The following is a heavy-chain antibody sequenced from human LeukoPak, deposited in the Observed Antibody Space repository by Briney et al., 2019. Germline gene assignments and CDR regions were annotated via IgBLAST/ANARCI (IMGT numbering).Heavy chain of an antibody. J-gene: IGHJ4*02. CDR3: LAAMIVATFDY. CDR1: GFTFGNAW. D-gene: IGHD5-12*01. CDR2: IKSKTDGGTT. V-gene: IGHV3-15*01. Sequence: GGSLRLSCVASGFTFGNAWMSWVRQAPGKGLEWVGHIKSKTDGGTTDYAAPVKGRFTISRDDSKNTLYLQMKSLKTEDTAVYYCLAAMIVATFDYWGQGTLATVSS.